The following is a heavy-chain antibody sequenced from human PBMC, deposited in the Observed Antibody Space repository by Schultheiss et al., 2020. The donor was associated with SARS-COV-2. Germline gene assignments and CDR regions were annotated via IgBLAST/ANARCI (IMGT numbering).Heavy chain of an antibody. CDR1: GFTFSSYG. CDR3: ARGSAPAAVYYFDY. D-gene: IGHD2-2*01. CDR2: IWYDGSNK. V-gene: IGHV3-33*01. Sequence: GESLKISCAASGFTFSSYGMHWVRQAPGKGLEWVAVIWYDGSNKYYADSVKGRFTISRDNSKNTLYLQMNSLRAEDTAVYYCARGSAPAAVYYFDYWGQGTLVTVSS. J-gene: IGHJ4*02.